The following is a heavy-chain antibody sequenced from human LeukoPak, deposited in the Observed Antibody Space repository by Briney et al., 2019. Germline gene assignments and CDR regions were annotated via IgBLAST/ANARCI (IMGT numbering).Heavy chain of an antibody. CDR2: IYYSGST. V-gene: IGHV4-59*01. D-gene: IGHD3-3*01. J-gene: IGHJ3*02. CDR3: ARADYDFWSGYYKRLGAFDI. CDR1: GGSICSYY. Sequence: TSETLSLTCTVSGGSICSYYWSWIRQPPGKGLEWIGYIYYSGSTNYNPSLKSRVTISVDTSKNQFSLKLSSVTAADTAVYYCARADYDFWSGYYKRLGAFDIWGQGTMVTVSS.